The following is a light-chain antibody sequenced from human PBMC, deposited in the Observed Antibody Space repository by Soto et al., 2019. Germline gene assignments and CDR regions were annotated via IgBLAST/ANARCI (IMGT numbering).Light chain of an antibody. Sequence: DIQTTQSPSSVSASVGDRVTITCRASQSISNWLARYQEKPGKAPKLLIYAASCLQRGVPSRFSGSGFGTDFSLTISSLQPEDFATYYCQQANRFPLTFGGGTKVDIK. CDR1: QSISNW. J-gene: IGKJ4*01. V-gene: IGKV1-12*01. CDR3: QQANRFPLT. CDR2: AAS.